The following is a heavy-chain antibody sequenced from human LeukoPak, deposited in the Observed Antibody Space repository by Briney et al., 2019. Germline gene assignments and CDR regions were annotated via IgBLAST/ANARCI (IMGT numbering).Heavy chain of an antibody. Sequence: GESLKISCKVSGYDFTTHWIGWVRQMPGKGLEWMGIIYPGDSDTKYCPSFQGQVTISADKSISTAYLQWSSLKASDTAMYYCARNHASGVWFGELLFDYWGQGTLVTVSS. V-gene: IGHV5-51*01. D-gene: IGHD3-10*01. CDR2: IYPGDSDT. CDR1: GYDFTTHW. CDR3: ARNHASGVWFGELLFDY. J-gene: IGHJ4*02.